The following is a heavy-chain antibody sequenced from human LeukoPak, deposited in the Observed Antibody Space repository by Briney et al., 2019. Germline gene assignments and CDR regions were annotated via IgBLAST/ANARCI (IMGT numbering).Heavy chain of an antibody. Sequence: PGTSLRLSCAASGFIFSNYGFHWVRQAPGKGLEWVAAIFYDGSDKFYTGSVKGRFTISRDNSKNTLYLQMNSLRAEDTAVYYCARDRQEQHEVGSGNQLYNWFDSWGQGTLVSVSS. D-gene: IGHD1-26*01. CDR1: GFIFSNYG. J-gene: IGHJ5*01. CDR3: ARDRQEQHEVGSGNQLYNWFDS. CDR2: IFYDGSDK. V-gene: IGHV3-33*01.